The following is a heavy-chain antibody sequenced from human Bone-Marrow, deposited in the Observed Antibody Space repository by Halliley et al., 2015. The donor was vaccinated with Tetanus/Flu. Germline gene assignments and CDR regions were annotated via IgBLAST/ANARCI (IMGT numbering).Heavy chain of an antibody. CDR2: IYHSGST. Sequence: TLSLTCAVSGASISSSNWWSWVRQSPGRGLEWLGEIYHSGSTNYNPSLRGRVSMSIDKPKNRFSLEIGSVTAADMAMYYCAGGREIVTRSFDIWGQGTMVTVSS. CDR1: GASISSSNW. V-gene: IGHV4-4*02. J-gene: IGHJ3*02. D-gene: IGHD5-12*01. CDR3: AGGREIVTRSFDI.